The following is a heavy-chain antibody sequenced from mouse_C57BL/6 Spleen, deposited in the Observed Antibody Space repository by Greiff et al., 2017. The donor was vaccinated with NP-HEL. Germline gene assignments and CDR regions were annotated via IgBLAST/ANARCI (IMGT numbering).Heavy chain of an antibody. CDR1: GYSFTGYF. Sequence: EVQLQESGPELVKPGDSVKISCKASGYSFTGYFMNWVMQSHGKSLEWIGRINPYNGDTFYNQKFKGKATLTVDKSSSTAHMELRSLTSEDSAVYYCARSGSNYDPWFAYWGQGTLVTVSA. J-gene: IGHJ3*01. CDR3: ARSGSNYDPWFAY. D-gene: IGHD2-5*01. CDR2: INPYNGDT. V-gene: IGHV1-20*01.